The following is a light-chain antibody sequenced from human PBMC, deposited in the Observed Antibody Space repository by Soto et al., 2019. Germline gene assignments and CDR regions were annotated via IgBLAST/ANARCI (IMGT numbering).Light chain of an antibody. J-gene: IGKJ4*01. CDR3: QQYYSTPPT. Sequence: DIVMTQSPDSLTVSLGERATINCKSSQSILSSSNNKNYLVWYQQKPGQPPKVLINWASTRESGVPDRFSGSGSGADFTLTLSRLQAEEVVVYYGQQYYSTPPTFGGGTKLEIK. V-gene: IGKV4-1*01. CDR1: QSILSSSNNKNY. CDR2: WAS.